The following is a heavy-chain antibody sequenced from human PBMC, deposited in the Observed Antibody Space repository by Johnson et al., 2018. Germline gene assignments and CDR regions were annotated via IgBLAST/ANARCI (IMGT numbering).Heavy chain of an antibody. CDR1: GFTFSSYS. CDR2: ISYDGSNK. J-gene: IGHJ3*02. D-gene: IGHD4-17*01. V-gene: IGHV3-30*18. Sequence: QVRLVESGGGLVQPRGSLRLSCAASGFTFSSYSMNWVRQAPGKGLEWVAVISYDGSNKYYADSVKGRFTSSRDNSKNTLYLQMNSLRAEDTAVYYCAKDRANYGDDALDIWGQGTMVTVSS. CDR3: AKDRANYGDDALDI.